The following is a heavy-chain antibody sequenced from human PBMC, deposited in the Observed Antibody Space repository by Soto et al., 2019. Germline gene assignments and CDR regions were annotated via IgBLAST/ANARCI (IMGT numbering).Heavy chain of an antibody. Sequence: SETLSLTCAVSGGSISSGGYSWSWIRQPPGKGLEWIGYIYHSGSTYYNPSLKSRVTISVDRSKNQFSLKLSSVTAADTAVYYCVSDRATTEIYTFCQH. CDR3: VSDRATTEIYTFCQH. CDR1: GGSISSGGYS. J-gene: IGHJ1*01. CDR2: IYHSGST. D-gene: IGHD3-3*01. V-gene: IGHV4-30-2*01.